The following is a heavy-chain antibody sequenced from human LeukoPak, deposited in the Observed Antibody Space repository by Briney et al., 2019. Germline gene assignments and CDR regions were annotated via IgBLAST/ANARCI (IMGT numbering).Heavy chain of an antibody. D-gene: IGHD1-26*01. CDR3: AKDSSGSFSYFDY. CDR1: GFTFSSYG. CDR2: ISGSGGST. V-gene: IGHV3-23*01. Sequence: PGGTLRLSCAASGFTFSSYGMSWVRQAPGKGLEWVSAISGSGGSTYYADSVKGRFTISRDNSKNTLYLQMNSLRAEDTAVYYCAKDSSGSFSYFDYWGQGTLVTVSS. J-gene: IGHJ4*02.